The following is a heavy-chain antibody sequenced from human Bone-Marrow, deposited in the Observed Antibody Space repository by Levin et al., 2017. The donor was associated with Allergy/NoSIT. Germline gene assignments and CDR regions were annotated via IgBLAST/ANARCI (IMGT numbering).Heavy chain of an antibody. D-gene: IGHD2-2*01. CDR2: INHSGST. CDR3: ARAPPRYCSSTSCRDIDY. J-gene: IGHJ4*02. V-gene: IGHV4-34*01. Sequence: SETLSLTCAVYGGSFSGYYWSWIRQPPGKGLEWIGEINHSGSTNYNPSLKSRVTISVDTSKNQFSLKLSSVTAADTAVYYCARAPPRYCSSTSCRDIDYWGQGTLVTVSS. CDR1: GGSFSGYY.